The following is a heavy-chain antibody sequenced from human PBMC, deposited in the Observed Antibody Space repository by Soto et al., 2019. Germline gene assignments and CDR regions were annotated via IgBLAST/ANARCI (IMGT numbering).Heavy chain of an antibody. CDR2: IFLNDDK. Sequence: QITLKESGPTLVKPTQTLTLTCTCSGFSLSTNGVGVGWIRQPPGKALEWLALIFLNDDKRYSPSLERRLTITHDPSKTQVVLTITDMDPVDTATYYCALSLSSGDYVSWYLDLCVRGTMVTVSS. V-gene: IGHV2-5*01. J-gene: IGHJ2*01. D-gene: IGHD4-17*01. CDR3: ALSLSSGDYVSWYLDL. CDR1: GFSLSTNGVG.